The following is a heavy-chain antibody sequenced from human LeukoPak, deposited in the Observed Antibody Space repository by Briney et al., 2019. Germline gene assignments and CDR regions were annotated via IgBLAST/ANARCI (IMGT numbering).Heavy chain of an antibody. J-gene: IGHJ4*02. Sequence: PSGPLSLTCAVSGGSLSSSNWWSLVRQPPGKGLEWIGEIYHSGNTNYNPSLKSRVTISVDKSKNQFSLKLTPVTAADTAIYYCAGDVGYCRSTSCYSLWGQGTLVTVSS. CDR1: GGSLSSSNW. CDR2: IYHSGNT. D-gene: IGHD2-2*02. CDR3: AGDVGYCRSTSCYSL. V-gene: IGHV4-4*02.